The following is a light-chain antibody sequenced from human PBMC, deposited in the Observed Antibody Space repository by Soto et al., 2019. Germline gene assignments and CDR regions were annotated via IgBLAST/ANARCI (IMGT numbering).Light chain of an antibody. CDR3: MQSVPLPLT. CDR2: DVS. J-gene: IGKJ4*01. CDR1: QSLLHNNGKTY. Sequence: DVVLTQAPLSLSVTPGQPASISCKSSQSLLHNNGKTYLYWYLQKPGQPPQLLMYDVSNRFSGVPDRFSGSGSGTDFTLKISRVEAEDVGVYCCMQSVPLPLTFGGGTKVEIK. V-gene: IGKV2D-29*01.